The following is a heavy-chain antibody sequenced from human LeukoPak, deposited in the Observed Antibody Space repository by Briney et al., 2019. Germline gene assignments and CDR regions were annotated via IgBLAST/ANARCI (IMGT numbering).Heavy chain of an antibody. CDR3: VRSAFHAGSGNYYDY. V-gene: IGHV3-74*03. CDR1: GFTFSNYW. D-gene: IGHD3-22*01. J-gene: IGHJ4*02. CDR2: IGNAGSIT. Sequence: GGSLRLSCAASGFTFSNYWIHWVRQAPGKGLVWVSRIGNAGSITTYADSVKGRFTISRDNAENTLYLQMNSLRVEDTAVYYCVRSAFHAGSGNYYDYWGQGTLVTVSS.